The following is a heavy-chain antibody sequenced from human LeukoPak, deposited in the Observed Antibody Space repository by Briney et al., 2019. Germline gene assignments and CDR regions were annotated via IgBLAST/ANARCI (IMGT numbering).Heavy chain of an antibody. CDR2: INPGGGST. V-gene: IGHV1-46*01. D-gene: IGHD1-26*01. J-gene: IGHJ4*02. Sequence: ASVKVSCKTSGYIFTTYYMHWVRQAPGQGLEWMGIINPGGGSTTYAQKFQGRVTMTRDTSTSTVYMKLSSLRSEDTAVYYCARDRPVGYYFDYWGQGTLVTVSS. CDR3: ARDRPVGYYFDY. CDR1: GYIFTTYY.